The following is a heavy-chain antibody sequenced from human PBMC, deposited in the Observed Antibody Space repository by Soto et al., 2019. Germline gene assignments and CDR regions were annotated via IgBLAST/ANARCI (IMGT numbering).Heavy chain of an antibody. J-gene: IGHJ6*02. D-gene: IGHD5-18*01. CDR2: IYWDDDK. Sequence: QITLKESGPTLVKPTQTLTLTCTFSGFSLSNSGVGVGWIRRPPGKALEWLALIYWDDDKRYSPSLKSRLTSNKDTSKNQVVLTMTNMEPADTATYHCAHSEDSYGSNYYYGMDVWGQGTTVTVAS. V-gene: IGHV2-5*02. CDR1: GFSLSNSGVG. CDR3: AHSEDSYGSNYYYGMDV.